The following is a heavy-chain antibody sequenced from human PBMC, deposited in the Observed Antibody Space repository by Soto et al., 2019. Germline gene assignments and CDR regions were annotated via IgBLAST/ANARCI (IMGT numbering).Heavy chain of an antibody. CDR2: ISGDGDST. CDR1: GFTFSTHA. V-gene: IGHV3-23*01. D-gene: IGHD2-15*01. CDR3: KKDRLMAVVVVSGTFDS. Sequence: EVQLLESGGGFVQPGGSLRVICETSGFTFSTHAMSWVRQAPGKGLEWVASISGDGDSTSYADSVKGRFTISRDNSKNTPHLHMDSLTADDTAIYYCKKDRLMAVVVVSGTFDSLGQGALGSGSS. J-gene: IGHJ4*02.